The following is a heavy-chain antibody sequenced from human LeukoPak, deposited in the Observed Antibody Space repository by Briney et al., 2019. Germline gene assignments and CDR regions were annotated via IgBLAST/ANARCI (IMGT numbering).Heavy chain of an antibody. V-gene: IGHV4-59*12. CDR2: IYYSGST. CDR3: ARARGGYRIAVAGTPGPYYYYYGMDV. Sequence: SETLSLTCTVSGGSISSYYWSWIRQPPGKGLEWIGYIYYSGSTNYNPSLKSRVTISVDTSKNQFSLQLNSVTPEDTAVYYCARARGGYRIAVAGTPGPYYYYYGMDVWGQGTTVTVSS. D-gene: IGHD6-19*01. CDR1: GGSISSYY. J-gene: IGHJ6*02.